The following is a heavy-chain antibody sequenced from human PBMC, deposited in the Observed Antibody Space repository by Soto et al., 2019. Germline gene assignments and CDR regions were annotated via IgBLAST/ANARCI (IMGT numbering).Heavy chain of an antibody. V-gene: IGHV4-30-4*01. J-gene: IGHJ4*02. CDR2: IYYSGST. D-gene: IGHD4-17*01. Sequence: SETLSLTCTVSGGSIISGDYYWIWIRQPPGKGLEWIGYIYYSGSTYYNPSLKSRVTISVDTSKNQFSLKLSSVTAADTAVYYCARGGVYGDYEGVDYWGQGTLVTVSS. CDR1: GGSIISGDYY. CDR3: ARGGVYGDYEGVDY.